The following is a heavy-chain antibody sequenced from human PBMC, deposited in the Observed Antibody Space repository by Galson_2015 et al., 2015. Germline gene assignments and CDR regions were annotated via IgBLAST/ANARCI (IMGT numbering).Heavy chain of an antibody. CDR3: ARRIAVAGTGYYGMDV. J-gene: IGHJ6*02. CDR2: IYPGDSDT. V-gene: IGHV5-51*01. CDR1: GYRFTSYW. D-gene: IGHD6-19*01. Sequence: QSGAEVKKPGESLKISCKGSGYRFTSYWIGWVRQMPGKGLEWMGIIYPGDSDTRYSPSFQGQVTTSADKSISTAYLQWSSLKASDTAMYYCARRIAVAGTGYYGMDVWGQGTTVTVSS.